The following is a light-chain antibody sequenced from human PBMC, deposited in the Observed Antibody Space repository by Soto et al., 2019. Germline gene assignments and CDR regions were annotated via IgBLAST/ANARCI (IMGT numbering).Light chain of an antibody. J-gene: IGKJ1*01. Sequence: EIVLTHSPAPLSLSPAVRATLSCRASQSVSLSLAWYQQKPGQAPRLLIYDASKRASGFPARFSGSGSGTDFTLTISSLEPEDFAVYYCQERTGWPPWTFGQGTK. V-gene: IGKV3-11*01. CDR3: QERTGWPPWT. CDR2: DAS. CDR1: QSVSLS.